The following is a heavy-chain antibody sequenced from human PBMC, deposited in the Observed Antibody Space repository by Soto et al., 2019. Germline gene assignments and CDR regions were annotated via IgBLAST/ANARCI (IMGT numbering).Heavy chain of an antibody. V-gene: IGHV3-9*01. Sequence: ESGGGLVQPGRSLRLSCAASGFTFDDCAMHWVRQAPGEGLEWVSGITWKSGITGYADSVKGRFTISRDNAKNSLYLQMNSLRPEDAALYYCAKGGDTGYDPLDSWGQGTLVTVSS. CDR1: GFTFDDCA. J-gene: IGHJ4*02. D-gene: IGHD5-12*01. CDR2: ITWKSGIT. CDR3: AKGGDTGYDPLDS.